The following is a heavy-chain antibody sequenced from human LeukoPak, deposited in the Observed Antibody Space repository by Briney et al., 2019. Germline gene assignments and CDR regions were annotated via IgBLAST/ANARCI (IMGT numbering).Heavy chain of an antibody. D-gene: IGHD5-18*01. Sequence: PGGSLRLSCAASGFTFSSYEMNWVRQAPGKGLEWVSYISSSYIYYADSVKGRFTISRDNAKNSLYLQMNSLRAEDTAVYYCARGNSYGAFDYWGQGTLVTVSS. J-gene: IGHJ4*02. CDR1: GFTFSSYE. CDR3: ARGNSYGAFDY. V-gene: IGHV3-48*03. CDR2: ISSSYI.